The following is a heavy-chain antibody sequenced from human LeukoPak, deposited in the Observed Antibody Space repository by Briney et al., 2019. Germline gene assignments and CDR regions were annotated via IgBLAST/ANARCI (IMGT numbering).Heavy chain of an antibody. CDR3: ARALRGGSEDYYYYYMGV. CDR1: GGSISSSSYY. D-gene: IGHD3-10*01. CDR2: IYHSGST. J-gene: IGHJ6*03. Sequence: SETLSLTCTVSGGSISSSSYYWGWIRQPPGKGLEWIGSIYHSGSTNYNPSLKSRVTISVDKSKNQFSLKLSSVTVADTAVYYCARALRGGSEDYYYYYMGVWGKGTTVTVSS. V-gene: IGHV4-39*07.